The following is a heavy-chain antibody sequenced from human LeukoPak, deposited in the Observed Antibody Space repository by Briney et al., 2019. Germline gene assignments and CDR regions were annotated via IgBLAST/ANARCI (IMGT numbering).Heavy chain of an antibody. D-gene: IGHD3-22*01. CDR2: IKYSGSA. CDR3: ASLVSSAYSTFDC. CDR1: GGSVISTSYF. J-gene: IGHJ4*02. Sequence: SETLSLTCTVSGGSVISTSYFWGWIRQPPGNGLEWIGSIKYSGSAYYNPSLKSRVTISVDTSKNQFSLKLSSVTAADTAVYYCASLVSSAYSTFDCWGQGTLVTVSS. V-gene: IGHV4-39*01.